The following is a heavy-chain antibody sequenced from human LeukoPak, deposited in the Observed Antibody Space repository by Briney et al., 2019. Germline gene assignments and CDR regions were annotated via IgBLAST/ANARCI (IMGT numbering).Heavy chain of an antibody. V-gene: IGHV3-30-3*02. D-gene: IGHD3-22*01. CDR1: GFTFSSYA. Sequence: PGRSLRLSCAASGFTFSSYAMHWVRQAPGKGLEWVAAISYDGSNKYYADSVKGRFTISRDNSKNTLYLQMNSLRAEDTAVYYCAKTTHYYDSRPMDVWGKGTTVTVSS. J-gene: IGHJ6*04. CDR2: ISYDGSNK. CDR3: AKTTHYYDSRPMDV.